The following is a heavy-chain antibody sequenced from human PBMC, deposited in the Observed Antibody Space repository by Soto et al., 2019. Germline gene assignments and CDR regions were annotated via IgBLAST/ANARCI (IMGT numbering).Heavy chain of an antibody. CDR1: GGSISSSSYY. CDR3: ARRFDSYGDYFDL. V-gene: IGHV4-39*01. J-gene: IGHJ4*02. Sequence: KTSETLSLTCTVSGGSISSSSYYWGWIRQPPGKGLEWIGSIYYSGSTYYNPSLKSRVTISVDTSKNQFSLKLSSVTAADTAVYYCARRFDSYGDYFDLWGQGTLVTVSS. CDR2: IYYSGST. D-gene: IGHD5-18*01.